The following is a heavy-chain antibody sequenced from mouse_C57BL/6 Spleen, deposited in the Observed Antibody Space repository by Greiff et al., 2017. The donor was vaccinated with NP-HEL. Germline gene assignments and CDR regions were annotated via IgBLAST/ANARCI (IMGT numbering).Heavy chain of an antibody. CDR1: GFTFSSYA. V-gene: IGHV5-4*01. CDR3: ARDLGYSNYVRFAY. CDR2: ISDGGSYT. J-gene: IGHJ3*01. Sequence: EVKLMESGGGLVKPGGSLKLSCAASGFTFSSYAMSWVRQTPEKRLEWVATISDGGSYTYYPDNVKGRFTITRDNAKKHLFLQMGPLKSEDTAMYYCARDLGYSNYVRFAYWGQGTLVTVSA. D-gene: IGHD2-5*01.